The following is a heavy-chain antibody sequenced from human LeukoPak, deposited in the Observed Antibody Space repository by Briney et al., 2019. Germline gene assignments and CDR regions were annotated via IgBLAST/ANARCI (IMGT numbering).Heavy chain of an antibody. CDR1: GGTFSSYA. CDR2: IIPIFGTA. D-gene: IGHD3-9*01. V-gene: IGHV1-69*06. Sequence: ASVKVSCKASGGTFSSYAISWVRQAPGQGLEWMGGIIPIFGTANYAQKFQGRVTITADKSTSTAYMELSSLRSEDTAVYYCAIPNYDTLTGFTLDYWGQGTLVTVSS. CDR3: AIPNYDTLTGFTLDY. J-gene: IGHJ4*02.